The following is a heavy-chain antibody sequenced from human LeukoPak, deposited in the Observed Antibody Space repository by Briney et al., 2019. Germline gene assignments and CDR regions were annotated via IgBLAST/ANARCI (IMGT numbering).Heavy chain of an antibody. Sequence: PGGSLRLSCAVSGFPLSSYDMSWVRQAPGKGLEWVSLVSKSGSTTYYSDSVKGRFTISRDNSKNTLDLQMNSLRAEDTAVYYCARLWPAASSSRFDYWGQGTLVTVSS. CDR1: GFPLSSYD. CDR2: VSKSGSTT. D-gene: IGHD3/OR15-3a*01. J-gene: IGHJ4*02. V-gene: IGHV3-23*01. CDR3: ARLWPAASSSRFDY.